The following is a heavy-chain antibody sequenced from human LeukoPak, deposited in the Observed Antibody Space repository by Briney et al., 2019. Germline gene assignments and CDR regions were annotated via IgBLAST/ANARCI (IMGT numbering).Heavy chain of an antibody. CDR3: ARDWYGDPFDY. J-gene: IGHJ4*02. CDR2: IKEDGSEK. Sequence: GGSLRLSCAASGFTFSTYWMSWVRQAPGKGLEWVASIKEDGSEKYYGDSVKGRFTISRDNAKNSLYLQMNSLRAEDTAVYYCARDWYGDPFDYWGQGTLVTVSS. D-gene: IGHD4-17*01. CDR1: GFTFSTYW. V-gene: IGHV3-7*01.